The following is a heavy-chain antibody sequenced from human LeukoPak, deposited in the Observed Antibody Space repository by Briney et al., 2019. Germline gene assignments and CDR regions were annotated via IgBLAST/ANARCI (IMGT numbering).Heavy chain of an antibody. Sequence: GGSLRLSCAASGLIFSDYAMFWVRQAPGKGLQWVSAISGNGGGTYYPDSVKGRFTISRDNAKNSLYLQMNSLRAEDTALYYCARGPYYYDSSGYYYVDDYWGQGTLVTVSS. CDR1: GLIFSDYA. V-gene: IGHV3-23*01. CDR2: ISGNGGGT. CDR3: ARGPYYYDSSGYYYVDDY. J-gene: IGHJ4*02. D-gene: IGHD3-22*01.